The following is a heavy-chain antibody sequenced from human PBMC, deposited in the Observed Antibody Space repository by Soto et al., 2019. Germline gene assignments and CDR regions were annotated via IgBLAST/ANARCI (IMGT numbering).Heavy chain of an antibody. V-gene: IGHV1-69*01. Sequence: QVQLEQSGAEVKMPGSSVRLSCKASGGSFYSYVFFWVRQAPGQGLEYMGGIIPIFNTPSYSQKFHGRATIAADGSTHTAHLDLNSLTSEDTALYVCATMGRDGDEFDSFVQYWGQGSLVTVSS. D-gene: IGHD3-10*01. CDR2: IIPIFNTP. CDR3: ATMGRDGDEFDSFVQY. J-gene: IGHJ4*02. CDR1: GGSFYSYV.